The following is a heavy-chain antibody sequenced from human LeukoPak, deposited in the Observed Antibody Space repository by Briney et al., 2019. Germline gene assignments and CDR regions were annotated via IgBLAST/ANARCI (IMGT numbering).Heavy chain of an antibody. CDR1: GFIFSSYS. V-gene: IGHV3-48*02. CDR3: AREYNSGHDY. J-gene: IGHJ4*02. D-gene: IGHD6-19*01. Sequence: GGSLRLSCAASGFIFSSYSMNWVRQAPGKGLEWVSYISSSSSTIYYADSVKGRFTISRDNAKNSLYVQMNSLRDEDTAVYYCAREYNSGHDYWGQGTLVTVSS. CDR2: ISSSSSTI.